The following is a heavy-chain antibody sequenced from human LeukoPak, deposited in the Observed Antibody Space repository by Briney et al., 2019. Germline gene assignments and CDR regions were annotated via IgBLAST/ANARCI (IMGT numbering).Heavy chain of an antibody. CDR3: ARVRLGELSPDY. D-gene: IGHD3-16*02. J-gene: IGHJ4*02. Sequence: GGSLRLSCAASGFTFSSYSMQWVRQTPGKGLEWVGIMSNSGENTFYGEAVKGRFTISRDNSQNTLYLQMNSLRAEDTAVYYCARVRLGELSPDYWGQGTLVTVSS. CDR2: MSNSGENT. V-gene: IGHV3-30*03. CDR1: GFTFSSYS.